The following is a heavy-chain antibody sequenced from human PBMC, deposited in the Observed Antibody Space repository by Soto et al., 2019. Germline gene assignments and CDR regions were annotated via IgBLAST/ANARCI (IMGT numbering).Heavy chain of an antibody. V-gene: IGHV4-31*03. J-gene: IGHJ5*02. Sequence: SETLSLTCTVSGGSISSGGYYWSWIRQHPGKGLEWIGYIYYSGSTYYNPSLKSRVTISVDTSKNQFSLKLSSVTAADTAVYYCARDSGAMPDYGDSSSGSFDPWGQGTLVTVSS. CDR2: IYYSGST. CDR3: ARDSGAMPDYGDSSSGSFDP. CDR1: GGSISSGGYY. D-gene: IGHD4-17*01.